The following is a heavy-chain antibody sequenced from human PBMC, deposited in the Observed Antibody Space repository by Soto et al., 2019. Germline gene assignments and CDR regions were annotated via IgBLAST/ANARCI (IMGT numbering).Heavy chain of an antibody. Sequence: QMQLVQSGPEVKKPGTSVKVSCKASGFTFTSSAVQWVRQARGQRLEGIGWIVVGSGNTNYAQKFQERVTITRDMSTSTAYMELSSLRSEDTAVYYCAAVPRYCSGGSCSHYYYYGMDVWGQGTTVTVSS. CDR1: GFTFTSSA. CDR2: IVVGSGNT. CDR3: AAVPRYCSGGSCSHYYYYGMDV. D-gene: IGHD2-15*01. V-gene: IGHV1-58*01. J-gene: IGHJ6*02.